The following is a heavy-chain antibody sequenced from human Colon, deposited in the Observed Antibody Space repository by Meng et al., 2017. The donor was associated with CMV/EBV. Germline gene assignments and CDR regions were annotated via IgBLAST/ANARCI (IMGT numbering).Heavy chain of an antibody. CDR2: IGDTVATT. CDR3: AKRRIAAAGDFQD. CDR1: GLTSRSYA. Sequence: GGSLRLSCAASGLTSRSYAMAWVRQAPGKGLEWVSAIGDTVATTKYADPVKGRFTISRDNSENTLYLQMNSLRAEDTAVYYCAKRRIAAAGDFQDWGQGTLVTVSS. J-gene: IGHJ1*01. D-gene: IGHD6-13*01. V-gene: IGHV3-23*01.